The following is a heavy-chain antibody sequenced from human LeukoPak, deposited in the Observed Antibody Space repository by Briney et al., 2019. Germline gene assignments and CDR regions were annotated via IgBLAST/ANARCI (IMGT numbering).Heavy chain of an antibody. D-gene: IGHD1-26*01. CDR3: AKDRERVEWELPHTVDY. V-gene: IGHV3-30*02. CDR2: IRYDGSNK. CDR1: GFTFRSYG. Sequence: PGGSLRLSCAASGFTFRSYGMHWVRQAPGKGLEWVAFIRYDGSNKYYADSVEGRFTISRDNSKNTLYVQMNSLRAEDTAVYYCAKDRERVEWELPHTVDYWGQGTLVTVSS. J-gene: IGHJ4*02.